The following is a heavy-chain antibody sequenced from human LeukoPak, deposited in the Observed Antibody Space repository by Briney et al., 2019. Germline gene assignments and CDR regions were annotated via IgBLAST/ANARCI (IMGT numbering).Heavy chain of an antibody. Sequence: SETLSLTCTVSGGSISSYYWSWIRQPPGKGLEWIGYIYYSGSTNYNPSLKSRVTISVDTSKNQFSLQLSSVTAADTAVYYCARQGSSSWYNYFDYWGQGTLVTVSS. D-gene: IGHD6-13*01. CDR3: ARQGSSSWYNYFDY. CDR2: IYYSGST. V-gene: IGHV4-59*08. J-gene: IGHJ4*02. CDR1: GGSISSYY.